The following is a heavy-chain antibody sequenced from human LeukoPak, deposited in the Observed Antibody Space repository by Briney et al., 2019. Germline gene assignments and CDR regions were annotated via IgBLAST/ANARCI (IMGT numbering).Heavy chain of an antibody. CDR3: ATGYSSTWYYFDY. J-gene: IGHJ4*02. Sequence: PSETLSLTCAVSGYSVNSAFYWGWIRQPPGKGLEWIGYIYHSGSTNYNPSLKSRVTISADTSKDQFSLKLASVTAADTAVYYCATGYSSTWYYFDYWGQGTLVTVSS. V-gene: IGHV4-38-2*01. D-gene: IGHD6-13*01. CDR2: IYHSGST. CDR1: GYSVNSAFY.